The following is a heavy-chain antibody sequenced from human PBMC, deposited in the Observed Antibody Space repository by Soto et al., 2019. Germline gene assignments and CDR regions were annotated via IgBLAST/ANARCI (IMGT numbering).Heavy chain of an antibody. CDR1: GYTFTSYD. J-gene: IGHJ5*02. D-gene: IGHD2-2*01. CDR2: MNPNSGNT. CDR3: ARGLWDIVVVPASLAHWFDP. V-gene: IGHV1-8*01. Sequence: ASVKVSCKASGYTFTSYDINWVRQATGQGLEWMGWMNPNSGNTGYAQKFQGRVTMTRNTSISTAYMELSSLRSEDTAVYYCARGLWDIVVVPASLAHWFDPWGQGTLVPVSS.